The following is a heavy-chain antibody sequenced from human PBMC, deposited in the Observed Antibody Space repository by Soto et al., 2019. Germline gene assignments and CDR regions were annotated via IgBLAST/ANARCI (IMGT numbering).Heavy chain of an antibody. CDR2: IIPIFGTA. CDR3: AGVRSSGYHTRSDAFDI. J-gene: IGHJ3*02. CDR1: GGTFSSYA. V-gene: IGHV1-69*01. D-gene: IGHD3-22*01. Sequence: QVQLVQSGAEVKKPGSSVKVSCKASGGTFSSYAISWVRQAPGQGLEWMGGIIPIFGTANYAQKFQGRVTITADESTSTAYMELSSLRSEDTAVYYCAGVRSSGYHTRSDAFDIWGQGTMVTVSS.